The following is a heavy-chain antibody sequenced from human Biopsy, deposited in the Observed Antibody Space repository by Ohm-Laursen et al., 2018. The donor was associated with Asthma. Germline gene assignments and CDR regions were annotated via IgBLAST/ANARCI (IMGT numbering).Heavy chain of an antibody. V-gene: IGHV3-9*01. D-gene: IGHD6-13*01. J-gene: IGHJ4*02. CDR3: VKDIRLQLWGFDS. Sequence: SLRLSCAATGFAVSRDHMFWVRQAPGKGLEWVSGVSWNSGSIDYADAVKGRFTISRDNAKNSLYLQMNSLRGADTALYYCVKDIRLQLWGFDSWGQGTLVTVSS. CDR2: VSWNSGSI. CDR1: GFAVSRDH.